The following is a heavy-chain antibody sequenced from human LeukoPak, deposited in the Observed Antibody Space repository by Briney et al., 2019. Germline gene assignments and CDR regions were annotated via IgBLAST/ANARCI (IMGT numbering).Heavy chain of an antibody. CDR3: AKDLNYGFDY. Sequence: GGSLRLSCAASGFIFRTYAMSWVRQAPGKGLEWVSALSGSGDKTFYADSVKGRFTISRDNSKNTLYLQMNSLRAEDPAVYYCAKDLNYGFDYWGQGTLVTVSS. CDR2: LSGSGDKT. J-gene: IGHJ4*02. D-gene: IGHD4-11*01. CDR1: GFIFRTYA. V-gene: IGHV3-23*01.